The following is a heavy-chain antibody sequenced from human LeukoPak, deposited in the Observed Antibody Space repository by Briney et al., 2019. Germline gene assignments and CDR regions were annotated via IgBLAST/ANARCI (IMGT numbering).Heavy chain of an antibody. D-gene: IGHD1-1*01. CDR3: ARLDYNLSYFDY. CDR1: GGSISSSSYY. V-gene: IGHV4-39*01. J-gene: IGHJ4*02. CDR2: IYYSGST. Sequence: PSETLSLTCTVSGGSISSSSYYWGWVRQLPGKGLEWIGSIYYSGSTYYNPSLKSRVTVSGDTSKHQFSLKLSSVTAADSAVYYCARLDYNLSYFDYWGQGTLVTVSS.